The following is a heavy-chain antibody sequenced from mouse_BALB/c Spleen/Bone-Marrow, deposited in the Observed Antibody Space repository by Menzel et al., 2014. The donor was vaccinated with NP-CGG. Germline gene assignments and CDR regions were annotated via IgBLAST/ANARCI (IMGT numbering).Heavy chain of an antibody. Sequence: QVQLQQPGAELVRPGTSVKISCKASGYTFTNYWLGWVKQRPGHGLEWNGDIYPGGGYTNYNEKFKGKATRTADTSSSTAYRQHSSLTSEVSAVYFCARRGTGVDDWGQGTALTVSS. CDR2: IYPGGGYT. V-gene: IGHV1-63*02. CDR1: GYTFTNYW. CDR3: ARRGTGVDD. J-gene: IGHJ2*01. D-gene: IGHD4-1*01.